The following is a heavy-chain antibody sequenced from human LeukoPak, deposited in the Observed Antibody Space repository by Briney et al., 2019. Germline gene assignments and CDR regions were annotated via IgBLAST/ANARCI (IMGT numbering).Heavy chain of an antibody. CDR1: AFTFSTYG. V-gene: IGHV3-30*02. J-gene: IGHJ4*02. D-gene: IGHD2-2*02. Sequence: PGGSLRLSCAASAFTFSTYGMYWVRRAPGKGLEWVAFIRFDGSNTYYADSVKGRFTISRDNSKNTLYLQMNSLRAEDTAVYYCAKDGCSSTNCYKGGIDYWGQGTLVTVSS. CDR3: AKDGCSSTNCYKGGIDY. CDR2: IRFDGSNT.